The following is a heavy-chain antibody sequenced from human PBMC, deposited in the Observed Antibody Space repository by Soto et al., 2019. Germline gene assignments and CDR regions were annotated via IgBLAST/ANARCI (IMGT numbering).Heavy chain of an antibody. D-gene: IGHD3-3*01. CDR1: GGSFSGYY. CDR3: ARVAVTYYDFWSGYYTRRGYYYYYYMDV. Sequence: PSETLSLTCAVYGGSFSGYYWSWIRQPPGKGLEWIGEINHSGSTNYNPSLKSRVTISVDTSKNQFSLKLSSVTAADTAVYYCARVAVTYYDFWSGYYTRRGYYYYYYMDVWGKGTKVTVSS. V-gene: IGHV4-34*01. J-gene: IGHJ6*03. CDR2: INHSGST.